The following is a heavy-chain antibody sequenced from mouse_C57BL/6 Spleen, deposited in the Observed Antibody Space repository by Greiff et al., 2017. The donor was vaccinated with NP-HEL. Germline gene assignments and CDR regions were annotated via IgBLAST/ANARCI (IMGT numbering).Heavy chain of an antibody. CDR3: ARVSYDYYFDY. Sequence: EVHLVESGPGLVKPSQTVFLTCTVTGISITTGNYRWSWLRQFPGNKLEWIGYLYYSGTITYNPSLTSRTTITRDTPKNQFFLEMNSLTAEDTATYYCARVSYDYYFDYWGQGTTLTVSS. CDR2: LYYSGTI. CDR1: GISITTGNYR. V-gene: IGHV3-5*01. D-gene: IGHD2-4*01. J-gene: IGHJ2*01.